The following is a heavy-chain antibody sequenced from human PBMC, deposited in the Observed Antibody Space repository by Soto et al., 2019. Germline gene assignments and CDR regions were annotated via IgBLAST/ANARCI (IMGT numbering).Heavy chain of an antibody. CDR3: ARDEGVYPSTFDY. CDR2: IYYSGST. CDR1: GGSVSSGSYY. J-gene: IGHJ4*02. V-gene: IGHV4-61*01. D-gene: IGHD1-26*01. Sequence: SETLCRTCTVSGGSVSSGSYYRSCIRHPPGKGLEFIGYIYYSGSTNYNTSLKIRVTISVDTSKNQFSLKLSSVTAAETAVYYCARDEGVYPSTFDYWAQAFLVTVSS.